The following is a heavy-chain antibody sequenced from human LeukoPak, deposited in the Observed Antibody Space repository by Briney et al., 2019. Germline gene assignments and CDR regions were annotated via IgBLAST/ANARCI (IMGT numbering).Heavy chain of an antibody. V-gene: IGHV3-21*01. J-gene: IGHJ3*02. D-gene: IGHD3-22*01. Sequence: GGSLRLSCTAFGFTFSSYSRNWVRQAPGKGLEWVSSISSSSSYIYYADSVKGRFTISRDNAKNSLYLQMNSLRAEDTAVYYCARDYGYDSSGYSPDAFDIWGQGTLVTVSS. CDR3: ARDYGYDSSGYSPDAFDI. CDR1: GFTFSSYS. CDR2: ISSSSSYI.